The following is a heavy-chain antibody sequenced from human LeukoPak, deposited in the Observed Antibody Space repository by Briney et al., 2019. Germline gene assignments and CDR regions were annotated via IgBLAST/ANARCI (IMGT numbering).Heavy chain of an antibody. CDR2: IGIDSGNT. V-gene: IGHV3-48*01. D-gene: IGHD1-1*01. Sequence: GGSLRLSCAASGFTFSSYSMNWVRQAPGKGLEWISYIGIDSGNTKYADSVRGRFTISADKAKNSLYLQMNSLRVEDTAVYYCARDHNYTFDNWGQGTLVSVAS. CDR1: GFTFSSYS. J-gene: IGHJ4*02. CDR3: ARDHNYTFDN.